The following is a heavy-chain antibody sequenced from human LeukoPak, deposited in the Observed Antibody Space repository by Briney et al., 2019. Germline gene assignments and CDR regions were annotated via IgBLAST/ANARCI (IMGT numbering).Heavy chain of an antibody. CDR1: GFSFSSYW. D-gene: IGHD6-19*01. V-gene: IGHV3-7*03. Sequence: GGSLKLSCEGSGFSFSSYWMTWVRQSPGKGPEWVANIKQDESERYTVDSVKGRFTISRDNSKNTLYLQMNSLRAEDTAVYYCAKGDRIAVAGTYFDYWGQGTLVTVSS. CDR2: IKQDESER. J-gene: IGHJ4*02. CDR3: AKGDRIAVAGTYFDY.